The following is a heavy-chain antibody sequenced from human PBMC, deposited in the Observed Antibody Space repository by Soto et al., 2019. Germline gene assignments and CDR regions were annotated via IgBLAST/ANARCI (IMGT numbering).Heavy chain of an antibody. CDR1: GGSISSYY. Sequence: SETLSLTCTVSGGSISSYYWSWIRQPPGKGLEWIGYIYYSGSTNYNPSLKSRVTISVDTSKNQFSLKLSSVTAADTAVYYCARVHYGSPPLHFDYWGQGTLVTVSS. J-gene: IGHJ4*02. D-gene: IGHD3-10*01. CDR3: ARVHYGSPPLHFDY. CDR2: IYYSGST. V-gene: IGHV4-59*01.